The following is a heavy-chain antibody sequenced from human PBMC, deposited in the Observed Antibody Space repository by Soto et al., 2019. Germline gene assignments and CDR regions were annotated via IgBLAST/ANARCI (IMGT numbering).Heavy chain of an antibody. V-gene: IGHV4-30-2*01. D-gene: IGHD6-13*01. CDR3: ARGTEDSSSRARLYFDY. CDR2: IYHSGST. CDR1: GGSISSGGYS. J-gene: IGHJ4*02. Sequence: ASETLSLTCAVSGGSISSGGYSWSWIRQPPGKGLEWIGYIYHSGSTYYNPSLKSRVTISVDRSKNQFSLKLSSVTAADTAVYYCARGTEDSSSRARLYFDYWGQGTLVTVPS.